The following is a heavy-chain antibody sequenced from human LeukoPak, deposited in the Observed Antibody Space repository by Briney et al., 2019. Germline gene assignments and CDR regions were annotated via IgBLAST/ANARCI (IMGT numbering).Heavy chain of an antibody. Sequence: TGGSLRLSCAASGFTFSSYWMSWVRQAPGKGLEWVANIKQDGSEKYYVDSVKGRFTISRDNAKNSLYLQMNSLRAEDTAVYYCARVLFPVISSHFDYWGQGTLVTVSS. CDR2: IKQDGSEK. CDR3: ARVLFPVISSHFDY. CDR1: GFTFSSYW. V-gene: IGHV3-7*01. D-gene: IGHD2-15*01. J-gene: IGHJ4*02.